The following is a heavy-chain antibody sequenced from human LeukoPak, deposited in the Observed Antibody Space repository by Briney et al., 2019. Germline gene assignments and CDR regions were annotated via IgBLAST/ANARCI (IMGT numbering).Heavy chain of an antibody. CDR1: GFTFSSYW. Sequence: GGSLRLSCAASGFTFSSYWMSWVRQAPGKGLEWVANIKQDGSEKYYVDSVKGRFTISRDNAENTLYLQMSSLRVEDTAVYDCARDLYGPGYWGQGTLVTVSS. D-gene: IGHD4-17*01. J-gene: IGHJ4*02. V-gene: IGHV3-7*01. CDR2: IKQDGSEK. CDR3: ARDLYGPGY.